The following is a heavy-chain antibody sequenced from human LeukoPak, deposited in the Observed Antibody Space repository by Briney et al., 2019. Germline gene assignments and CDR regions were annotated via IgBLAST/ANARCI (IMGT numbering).Heavy chain of an antibody. CDR3: ARLIGHYYYYYMDV. D-gene: IGHD3-22*01. J-gene: IGHJ6*03. Sequence: NPSETLSLTCTVSGGSISSGSYYWSWIRQPAGKGLEWIGRIYTSGSTNYNPSLKSRVTISVDTSKNQFSLKLSSVTAADTAVCYCARLIGHYYYYYMDVWGKGTTVTVSS. CDR2: IYTSGST. CDR1: GGSISSGSYY. V-gene: IGHV4-61*02.